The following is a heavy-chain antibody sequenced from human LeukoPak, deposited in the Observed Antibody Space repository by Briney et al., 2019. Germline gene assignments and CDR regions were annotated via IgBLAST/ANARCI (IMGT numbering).Heavy chain of an antibody. J-gene: IGHJ3*02. CDR2: ICSSGRT. CDR3: ARVSSRLLWFGESVGDAFDI. CDR1: GLTVSTNY. V-gene: IGHV3-53*01. D-gene: IGHD3-10*01. Sequence: GGSLRLSCAASGLTVSTNYMSWVRQAPEKGLEWVSVICSSGRTYYADSVKGRFTISRDNAKNTLYLQMNSLRAEDTAVYYCARVSSRLLWFGESVGDAFDIRGQGTMVTVSS.